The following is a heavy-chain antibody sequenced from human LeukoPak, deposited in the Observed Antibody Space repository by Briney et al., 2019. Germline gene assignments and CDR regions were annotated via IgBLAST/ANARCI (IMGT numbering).Heavy chain of an antibody. CDR2: IYHSGST. D-gene: IGHD3-10*01. J-gene: IGHJ6*02. CDR1: GGSISSSNW. Sequence: PSGTLSLTCAVSGGSISSSNWWSWVRQPPGKGLEWIGGIYHSGSTNYNPSLKSRVTISVDKSKNQFSLKLSSVTAADTAVYYCARSRGGRYYYYGMDVWGQGTTVTVSS. V-gene: IGHV4-4*02. CDR3: ARSRGGRYYYYGMDV.